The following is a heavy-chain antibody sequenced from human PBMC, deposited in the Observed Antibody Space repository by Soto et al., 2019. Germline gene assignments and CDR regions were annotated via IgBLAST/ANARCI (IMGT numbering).Heavy chain of an antibody. CDR2: ISSSGSTI. J-gene: IGHJ4*02. CDR1: GFTFSSYE. CDR3: ARDTRQWELLPFDY. D-gene: IGHD1-26*01. V-gene: IGHV3-48*03. Sequence: GVLRLSCAASGFTFSSYEMNWVRQAPGKGLEWVSYISSSGSTIYYADSVKGRFTISRDNAKNSLYLQMNSLRAEDTAVYYCARDTRQWELLPFDYWGQGTQVTVSS.